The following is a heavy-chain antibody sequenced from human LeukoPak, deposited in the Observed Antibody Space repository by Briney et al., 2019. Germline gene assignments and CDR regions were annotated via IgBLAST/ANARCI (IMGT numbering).Heavy chain of an antibody. V-gene: IGHV4-59*08. CDR1: GDSISNFY. D-gene: IGHD3-16*01. CDR2: IHYSGSS. J-gene: IGHJ4*02. CDR3: ASGGGGTFDY. Sequence: PSETLSLTCSVSGDSISNFYWNWIRQSPGKGLEWIGNIHYSGSSIYNPSLKSRATISIDTSRKQFFLKLSSVTAADTAVYYCASGGGGTFDYWGQGTLVTVSS.